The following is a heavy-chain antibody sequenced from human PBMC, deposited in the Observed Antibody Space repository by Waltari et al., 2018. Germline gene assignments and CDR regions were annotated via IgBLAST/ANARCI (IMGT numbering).Heavy chain of an antibody. CDR3: AKDLGRGCYYGGPSDS. Sequence: QVQLVESGGGVVQPGRSLRLSCAASGFTFSSYGMQWVRQAPGKGLEWVAVISYDANNKYSGDSVKGRFTISRDNFKNTLYLQMNSLRTEDTAVYYCAKDLGRGCYYGGPSDSWGQGTLLTVSS. V-gene: IGHV3-30*18. D-gene: IGHD1-26*01. J-gene: IGHJ4*02. CDR1: GFTFSSYG. CDR2: ISYDANNK.